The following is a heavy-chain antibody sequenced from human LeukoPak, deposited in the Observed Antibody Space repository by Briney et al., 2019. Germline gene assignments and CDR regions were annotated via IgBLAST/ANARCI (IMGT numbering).Heavy chain of an antibody. CDR1: GFTLTELS. J-gene: IGHJ4*02. Sequence: GASVKVSCKVSGFTLTELSMHWVRQAPGKGLEWMGGFDPEDGETIYAQKFQGRVTMTEDTSTDTAYMELNSLRSEDTAVYYCATGGSYWDPTSPYYSDYWGQGTLVTVSS. CDR2: FDPEDGET. CDR3: ATGGSYWDPTSPYYSDY. D-gene: IGHD1-26*01. V-gene: IGHV1-24*01.